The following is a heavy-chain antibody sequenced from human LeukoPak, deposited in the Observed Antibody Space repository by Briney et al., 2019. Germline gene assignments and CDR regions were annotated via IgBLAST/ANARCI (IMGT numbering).Heavy chain of an antibody. CDR1: GFTFSDYY. D-gene: IGHD2-15*01. CDR3: AKPPYWPDAFDI. Sequence: GGSLRLSCAASGFTFSDYYMSWVRQAPGKGLEWVSAISGSGGSTYYADSVKGRFTISRDNSKNTLYLQMNSLRAEDTAVYYCAKPPYWPDAFDIWGQGTMVTVSS. V-gene: IGHV3-23*01. CDR2: ISGSGGST. J-gene: IGHJ3*02.